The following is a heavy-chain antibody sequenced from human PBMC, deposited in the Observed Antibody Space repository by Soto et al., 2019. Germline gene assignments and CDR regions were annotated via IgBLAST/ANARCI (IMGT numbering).Heavy chain of an antibody. CDR1: VFTFISYG. Sequence: GWSLRLSCASSVFTFISYGMHWVRQAPGKGLEWVAVIWYDGSNKYYADSVKGRFTISRDNSKNTLYLQMNSLRAEDTAVYYCARDLRSFDYWGQGTLVTVSS. D-gene: IGHD4-17*01. V-gene: IGHV3-33*01. J-gene: IGHJ4*02. CDR3: ARDLRSFDY. CDR2: IWYDGSNK.